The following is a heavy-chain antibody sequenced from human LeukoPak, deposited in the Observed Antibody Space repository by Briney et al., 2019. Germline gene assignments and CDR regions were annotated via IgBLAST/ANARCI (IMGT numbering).Heavy chain of an antibody. CDR2: TSDRGDYT. Sequence: GGSLRLSCAASGFAFTSYSMSWVRQAPGKGLEWVSGTSDRGDYTYYADSVKGRFTISRDNSKNTLYLQMNSLRAEDTALYFCAKKAQYNGNYPLDYWGQGTLVTVSS. D-gene: IGHD1-26*01. CDR1: GFAFTSYS. J-gene: IGHJ4*02. CDR3: AKKAQYNGNYPLDY. V-gene: IGHV3-23*01.